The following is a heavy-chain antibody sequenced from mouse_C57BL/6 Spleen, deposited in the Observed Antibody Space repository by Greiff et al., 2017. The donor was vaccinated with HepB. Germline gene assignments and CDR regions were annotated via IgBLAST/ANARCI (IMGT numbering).Heavy chain of an antibody. V-gene: IGHV8-8*01. CDR1: GFSLTTFGMG. D-gene: IGHD4-1*01. Sequence: QVTLQVSGPGLLQPSQTLSLTCSFSGFSLTTFGMGVGWIRQPSGQGLEWLAHICCDDDKYYNPARKSRLTISKETSKNQVILKIANVDTADAASDDCDRIETGTCFDYWGQGTTLTVSS. J-gene: IGHJ2*01. CDR2: ICCDDDK. CDR3: DRIETGTCFDY.